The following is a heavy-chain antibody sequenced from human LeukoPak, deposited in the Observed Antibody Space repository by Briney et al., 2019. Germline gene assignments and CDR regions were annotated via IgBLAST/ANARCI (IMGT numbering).Heavy chain of an antibody. D-gene: IGHD5-12*01. CDR3: AQGSGYDFGYYYYGMDV. CDR1: GFTLSSYA. V-gene: IGHV3-30-3*02. J-gene: IGHJ6*02. CDR2: ISYDGSNK. Sequence: GGSLRLSCAASGFTLSSYAMHWVRQAPGKGLEWVAVISYDGSNKYYADSVKGRFTISRDNSKNTLYLQMNSLRAEDTAVYYCAQGSGYDFGYYYYGMDVWGQGTTVTVSS.